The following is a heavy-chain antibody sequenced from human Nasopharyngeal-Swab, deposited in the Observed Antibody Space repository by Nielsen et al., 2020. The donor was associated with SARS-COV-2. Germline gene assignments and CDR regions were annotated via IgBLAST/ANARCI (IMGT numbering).Heavy chain of an antibody. CDR2: ISSSSSYI. CDR3: ARITVAGDYYYGMDV. D-gene: IGHD6-19*01. Sequence: GGSLRLSCAASGFTFSDYYMSWIRQAPGKGLEWVSSISSSSSYIYYADSVKGRFTISRDNAKNSLYLQMNSLRAEDTAVYYCARITVAGDYYYGMDVWGQGTTVTVSS. J-gene: IGHJ6*02. CDR1: GFTFSDYY. V-gene: IGHV3-11*06.